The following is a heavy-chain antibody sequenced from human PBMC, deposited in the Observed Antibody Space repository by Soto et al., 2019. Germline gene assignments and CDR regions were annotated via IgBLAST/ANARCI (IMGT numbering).Heavy chain of an antibody. CDR1: GYTFTSYG. J-gene: IGHJ1*01. CDR2: ISAYNGNT. Sequence: ASVKVSCKASGYTFTSYGISWVRQAPGQGLEWMGWISAYNGNTNYAQKLQGRVTMTTDTSTSTAYMELRSLRSDDTAVYYCAREDSSGWYPEYFQHWGQGTLVTVSS. V-gene: IGHV1-18*01. D-gene: IGHD6-19*01. CDR3: AREDSSGWYPEYFQH.